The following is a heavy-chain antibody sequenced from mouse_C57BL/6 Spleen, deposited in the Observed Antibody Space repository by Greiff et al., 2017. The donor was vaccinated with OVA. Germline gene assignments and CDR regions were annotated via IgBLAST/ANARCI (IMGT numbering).Heavy chain of an antibody. CDR1: GFTFSSYA. V-gene: IGHV5-4*03. J-gene: IGHJ1*03. Sequence: EVMLVESGGGLVKPGGSLKLSCAASGFTFSSYAMSWVRQTPEKRLEWVATISDGGSYTYYPDNVKGRFTISRDNAKNNLYLQMSHLKSEDTAMYYCARRRSPWYFDVWGTGTTVTVSS. CDR2: ISDGGSYT. CDR3: ARRRSPWYFDV.